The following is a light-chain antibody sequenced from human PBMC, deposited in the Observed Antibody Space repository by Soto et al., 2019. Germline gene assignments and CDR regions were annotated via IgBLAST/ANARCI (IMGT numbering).Light chain of an antibody. CDR3: QKYYSAPLT. CDR1: QDIRNY. V-gene: IGKV1-27*01. J-gene: IGKJ4*01. CDR2: ASS. Sequence: DIQMTQSPSSLSASVGERVTITCRARQDIRNYLAWYQQKPGEVPKLLIYASSTLQSGVPSRFSGSGSGTDFTLTISILQPEDVATYYCQKYYSAPLTFGGGTKVEIK.